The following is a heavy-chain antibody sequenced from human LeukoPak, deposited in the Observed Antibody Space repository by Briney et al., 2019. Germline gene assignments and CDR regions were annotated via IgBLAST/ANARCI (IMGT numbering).Heavy chain of an antibody. Sequence: SQTLSLTCAISGDSVSSNSAAWNRIRQSPSRGLEWLGRTYYRSKWYNDYAVSVKSRITINPDTSKNQFSLQLNSVTPEDTAVYYCARDRRLVRGVTFLSYYYGMDVWGQGTTVTVSS. CDR3: ARDRRLVRGVTFLSYYYGMDV. CDR1: GDSVSSNSAA. D-gene: IGHD3-10*01. J-gene: IGHJ6*02. CDR2: TYYRSKWYN. V-gene: IGHV6-1*01.